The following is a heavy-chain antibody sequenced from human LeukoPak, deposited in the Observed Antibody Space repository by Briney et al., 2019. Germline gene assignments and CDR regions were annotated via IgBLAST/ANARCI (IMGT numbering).Heavy chain of an antibody. CDR2: IIPIFGSA. CDR3: ARGYCSSTSCPDAFDI. J-gene: IGHJ3*02. CDR1: GGTFSSYA. D-gene: IGHD2-2*01. V-gene: IGHV1-69*05. Sequence: SVKVSCKASGGTFSSYAISWVRQAPGQGLEWMGGIIPIFGSANYAQKFQGRVTITTDESTSTAYMELSSLRSEDTAVYYCARGYCSSTSCPDAFDIWGQGTMVTVSS.